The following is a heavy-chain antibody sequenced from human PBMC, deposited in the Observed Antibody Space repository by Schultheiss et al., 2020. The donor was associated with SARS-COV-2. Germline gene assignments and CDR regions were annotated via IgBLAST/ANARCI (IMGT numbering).Heavy chain of an antibody. CDR3: ARGRDVVVPAANAFDI. V-gene: IGHV4-34*01. CDR2: INHSGST. D-gene: IGHD2-2*01. J-gene: IGHJ3*02. CDR1: GGSFSGYY. Sequence: SETLSLTCAVYGGSFSGYYWSWIRQHPGKGLEWIGEINHSGSTNYNPSLKSRVTISVDTSKNQFSLKLSSVTAADTAVYYCARGRDVVVPAANAFDIWGQGTMVTVSS.